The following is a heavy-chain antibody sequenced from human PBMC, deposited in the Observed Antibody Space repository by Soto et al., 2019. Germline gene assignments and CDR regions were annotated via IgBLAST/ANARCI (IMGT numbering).Heavy chain of an antibody. V-gene: IGHV3-23*01. CDR3: AIDVESGNPLIYFYYGLDV. CDR1: GFSFSTYS. J-gene: IGHJ6*02. CDR2: ISASGTTT. D-gene: IGHD3-3*01. Sequence: GGSLRLSCAASGFSFSTYSVAWVRQAPGKGLEWVSSISASGTTTVYADSVKGRFTISRDNSNNILYLQMNNLRPDDTAKYYCAIDVESGNPLIYFYYGLDVWGQGTTVTVSS.